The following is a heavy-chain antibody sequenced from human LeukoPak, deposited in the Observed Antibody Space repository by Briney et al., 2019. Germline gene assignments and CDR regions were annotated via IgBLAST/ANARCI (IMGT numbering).Heavy chain of an antibody. D-gene: IGHD3-10*01. V-gene: IGHV1-18*01. CDR3: ARVFGVLYYFDY. CDR1: GGTFSSYA. CDR2: ISAYNGNT. Sequence: GASVKVSCKASGGTFSSYAISWVRQAPGQGLEWMGWISAYNGNTNYAQKLQGRVTMTTDTSTSTAYMELRSLRSDDTAVYYCARVFGVLYYFDYWGQGTLVTVSS. J-gene: IGHJ4*02.